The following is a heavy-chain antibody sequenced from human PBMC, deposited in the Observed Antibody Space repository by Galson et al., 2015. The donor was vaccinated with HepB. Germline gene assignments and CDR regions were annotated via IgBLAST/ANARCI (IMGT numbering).Heavy chain of an antibody. Sequence: ETLSLTCTVSGGSISSSSYYWGWIRQPPGKGLEWIGEINHSGSTNDNPSLKSRITISVDTSKNQFSLKLTSVTAADAAVYYCARGPASVVYDYVWGSSRQPLYYLDSWGQGTLLTVSS. CDR1: GGSISSSSYY. CDR2: INHSGST. D-gene: IGHD3-16*02. CDR3: ARGPASVVYDYVWGSSRQPLYYLDS. V-gene: IGHV4-39*07. J-gene: IGHJ4*02.